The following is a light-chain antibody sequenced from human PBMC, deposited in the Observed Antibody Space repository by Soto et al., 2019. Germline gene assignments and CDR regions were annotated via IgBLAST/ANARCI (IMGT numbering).Light chain of an antibody. CDR1: SSNIGSNT. Sequence: QSVLTQPPSASGTPGQRVTISCSGSSSNIGSNTVNWYQQLPGTAPKLLIYSNNQRPSGVPDRFSGSKSGTSASLAISGLLSEDEADYYCVAWDDSLNGVFGGGTKLTVL. V-gene: IGLV1-44*01. CDR3: VAWDDSLNGV. J-gene: IGLJ3*02. CDR2: SNN.